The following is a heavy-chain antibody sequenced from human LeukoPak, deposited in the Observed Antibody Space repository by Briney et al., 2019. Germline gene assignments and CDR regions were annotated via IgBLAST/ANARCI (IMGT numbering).Heavy chain of an antibody. J-gene: IGHJ3*02. CDR2: IYYSGST. Sequence: GSLRLSCVASGFTFSTFGMNWIRQPPGKGLEWIGTIYYSGSTYYNPSLKSRVTISVDTSKNQFSLKLSSVTAADTAVYFCARGPYSYDSSGAFDIWGQGTMVTVSS. CDR1: GFTFSTFGM. V-gene: IGHV4-38-2*01. D-gene: IGHD3-22*01. CDR3: ARGPYSYDSSGAFDI.